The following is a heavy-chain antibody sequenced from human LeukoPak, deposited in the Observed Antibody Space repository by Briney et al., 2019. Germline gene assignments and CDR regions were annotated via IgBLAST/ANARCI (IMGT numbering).Heavy chain of an antibody. CDR2: IYSGGST. Sequence: PGGSLRLSCAASGFTVSSNYMSWVRQAPGKGLEWVSVIYSGGSTYYADSVKGRFTISRDNSKNTLYLQMNSLRAGDTAVYYCARDSLSEGYYFDYWGQGTLVTVSS. D-gene: IGHD3-16*02. CDR3: ARDSLSEGYYFDY. V-gene: IGHV3-53*01. CDR1: GFTVSSNY. J-gene: IGHJ4*02.